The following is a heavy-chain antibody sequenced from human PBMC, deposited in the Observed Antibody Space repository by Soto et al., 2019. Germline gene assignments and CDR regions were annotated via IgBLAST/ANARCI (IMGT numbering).Heavy chain of an antibody. J-gene: IGHJ4*02. CDR2: IIPIFGTA. CDR1: GGTFSSYA. CDR3: ARLPNRDYDILAWYLDY. Sequence: SVKVSCKASGGTFSSYAISWVRQAPGQGLEWMGGIIPIFGTANYAQKFQGRVTITADESTSTAYMELSSLRSEDTAVYYCARLPNRDYDILAWYLDYWGQATPVTVSS. V-gene: IGHV1-69*13. D-gene: IGHD3-9*01.